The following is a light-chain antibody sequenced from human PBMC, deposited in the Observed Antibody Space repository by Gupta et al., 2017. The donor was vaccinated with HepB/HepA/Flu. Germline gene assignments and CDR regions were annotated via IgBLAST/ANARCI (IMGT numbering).Light chain of an antibody. Sequence: DIVMTQSPLYLPVTLGEPASISCRSSQSLLHSNGYNYLDWYLQKPGQSPQLLIYLGSNRASGVPDRFSGSGSGTDFTLKISRVEAEDVGVYYCMQALQTPCSFGQGTKLEIK. CDR1: QSLLHSNGYNY. J-gene: IGKJ2*04. CDR2: LGS. CDR3: MQALQTPCS. V-gene: IGKV2-28*01.